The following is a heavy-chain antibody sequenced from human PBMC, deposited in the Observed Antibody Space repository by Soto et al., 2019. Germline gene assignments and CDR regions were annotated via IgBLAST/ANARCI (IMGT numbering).Heavy chain of an antibody. D-gene: IGHD6-19*01. CDR2: INPNSGGT. J-gene: IGHJ4*02. CDR3: ARGRAGQWPEAFDY. Sequence: ASVKVSCKASGYTFTGYYMHWVRRAPGQGLEWMGWINPNSGGTNYAQKFQGWVTMTRDTSISTAYMELSRLRSDDTAVYYCARGRAGQWPEAFDYWGQGTLVTVSS. CDR1: GYTFTGYY. V-gene: IGHV1-2*04.